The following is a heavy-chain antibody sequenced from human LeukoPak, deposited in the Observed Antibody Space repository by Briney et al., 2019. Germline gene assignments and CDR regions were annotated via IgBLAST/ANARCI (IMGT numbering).Heavy chain of an antibody. CDR3: ARAQHITMVRGVIYFDY. J-gene: IGHJ4*02. CDR1: GGSISSYY. Sequence: PSETLSLTCTVSGGSISSYYWSWIRQPPGKGLEWIGYIYYSGSTNYNPSLKSRVTISVDTSKNQFSLKLSSVTAADTAVYYCARAQHITMVRGVIYFDYWGQGTLVTVSS. V-gene: IGHV4-59*08. D-gene: IGHD3-10*01. CDR2: IYYSGST.